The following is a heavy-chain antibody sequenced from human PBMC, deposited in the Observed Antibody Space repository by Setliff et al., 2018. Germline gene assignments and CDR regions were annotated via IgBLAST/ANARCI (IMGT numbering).Heavy chain of an antibody. V-gene: IGHV4-34*12. CDR3: ARSAEKYSSGWYQGFDY. J-gene: IGHJ4*02. CDR2: IIHSGST. Sequence: KTSETLSLTCAVYGGSFSGYYWSWIRQPPGKRLEWIGEIIHSGSTNYNPSLKSRVTISMDTSKNQFSLKVSSVTAADTAVYYCARSAEKYSSGWYQGFDYWGQGTLVTVSS. CDR1: GGSFSGYY. D-gene: IGHD6-19*01.